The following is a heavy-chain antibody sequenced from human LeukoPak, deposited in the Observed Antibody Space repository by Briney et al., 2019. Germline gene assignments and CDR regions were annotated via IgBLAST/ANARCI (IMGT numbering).Heavy chain of an antibody. CDR3: ARAPEFSSGWLLDC. Sequence: SETLSLTCSVSGGSISTYYWSWIRQSAGKGLEWIGRIHTSGGANYNPALKSRVTMSLDTSKNQFSLKVNSVTAADAGAYYCARAPEFSSGWLLDCWGQGSLVTVSS. V-gene: IGHV4-4*07. CDR2: IHTSGGA. D-gene: IGHD6-19*01. J-gene: IGHJ4*02. CDR1: GGSISTYY.